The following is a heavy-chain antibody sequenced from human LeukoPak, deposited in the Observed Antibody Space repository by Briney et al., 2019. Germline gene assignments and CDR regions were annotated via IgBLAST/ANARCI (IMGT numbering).Heavy chain of an antibody. CDR3: ARVLGATEY. J-gene: IGHJ4*02. CDR1: GGSVSSYY. D-gene: IGHD1-26*01. CDR2: IYYSGGRT. Sequence: PWETLSLTCTVSGGSVSSYYWNWIRQPPGKGLEWIGYIYYSGGRTSYNPSLKSRVTISVDTSKNQFSLKLSSVTAADTAVYYCARVLGATEYWGQGTLVTVSS. V-gene: IGHV4-59*08.